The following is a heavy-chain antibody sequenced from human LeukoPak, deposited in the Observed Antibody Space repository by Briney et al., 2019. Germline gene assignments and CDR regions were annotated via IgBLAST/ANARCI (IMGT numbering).Heavy chain of an antibody. D-gene: IGHD4-17*01. J-gene: IGHJ4*02. CDR1: GFTFSSYA. Sequence: GGSLRLSCAASGFTFSSYAMSWVRQAPGKGLEWVSAISGSGGSTYYADSVKGRFTISRDNSKNTLYLQMNSLRAEDTAVYYCAKDRVRDYGDYGRGYYFDYWGQGTLVTVSS. CDR3: AKDRVRDYGDYGRGYYFDY. CDR2: ISGSGGST. V-gene: IGHV3-23*01.